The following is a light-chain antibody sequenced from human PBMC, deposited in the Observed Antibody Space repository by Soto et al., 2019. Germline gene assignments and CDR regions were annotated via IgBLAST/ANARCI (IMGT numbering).Light chain of an antibody. V-gene: IGLV2-14*01. Sequence: QSVLTQPASVSVSPGQSITVSCTGTSSDVGGYNYVSWSQQHPGKAPQLMIYEVSNRPSGVSNRFSGSKSGNTASLTISGLQAEDEADYYCSSYTSSNTYVFGTGTKVTVL. CDR2: EVS. CDR3: SSYTSSNTYV. J-gene: IGLJ1*01. CDR1: SSDVGGYNY.